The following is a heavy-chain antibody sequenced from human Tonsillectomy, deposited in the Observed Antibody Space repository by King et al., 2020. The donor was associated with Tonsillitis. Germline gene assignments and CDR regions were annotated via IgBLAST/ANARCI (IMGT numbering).Heavy chain of an antibody. J-gene: IGHJ5*02. D-gene: IGHD2-15*01. CDR3: ARDLEVVVAAMEGLPGLTPRWFDP. V-gene: IGHV1-46*01. Sequence: VQLVESGAEVKKPGASVKVSCKASGYTFTSYYMHWVRQAPGQGLEWMGIINPSGGSTSYAQKFQGRVTMTRDTSTSTVYMELSSLSSEDTAVYYCARDLEVVVAAMEGLPGLTPRWFDPWGQGTLVTVSS. CDR1: GYTFTSYY. CDR2: INPSGGST.